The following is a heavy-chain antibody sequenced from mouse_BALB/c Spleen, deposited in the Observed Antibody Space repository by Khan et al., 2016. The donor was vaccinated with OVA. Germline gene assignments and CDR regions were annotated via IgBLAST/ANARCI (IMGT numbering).Heavy chain of an antibody. CDR1: GFDFSRYW. D-gene: IGHD2-2*01. V-gene: IGHV4-1*02. CDR2: INPDSNTI. Sequence: VKLLESGGGLVQPGGSLKLSCAASGFDFSRYWMSWVRQAPGKGLEWIGEINPDSNTINYTPSLKDKFIISRDNAKNTLYLQMSKVRSEDTALYYCARGGYYGYLDVWGAGTTVTVSS. J-gene: IGHJ1*01. CDR3: ARGGYYGYLDV.